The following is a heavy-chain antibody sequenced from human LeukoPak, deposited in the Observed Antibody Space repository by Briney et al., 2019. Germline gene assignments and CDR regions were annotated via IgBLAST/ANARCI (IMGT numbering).Heavy chain of an antibody. CDR3: ARDWGDYVWGSYRYISNWFDP. V-gene: IGHV4-59*01. Sequence: PSETLSLTCTVSGGSISSYYWSRLRQPPGKGLEWIGYIYYSGSTNYNPSLKSRVTISVDTSKNQFSLKLSSVTAADTAVYYCARDWGDYVWGSYRYISNWFDPWGQGTLVTVSS. D-gene: IGHD3-16*02. J-gene: IGHJ5*02. CDR1: GGSISSYY. CDR2: IYYSGST.